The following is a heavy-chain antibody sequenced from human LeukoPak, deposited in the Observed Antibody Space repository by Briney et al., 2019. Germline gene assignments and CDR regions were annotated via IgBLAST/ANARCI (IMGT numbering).Heavy chain of an antibody. J-gene: IGHJ6*03. Sequence: GGSLRLSCAASGFALISSEMNWVRQAPGKGLEWVAFIRYDGTDKYYADSVKGRFTISRDNSENTVSLQLNSLRAEDTAVYYCGKGLAYTYPYSGNMDVWGKGTTVTISS. V-gene: IGHV3-30*02. CDR2: IRYDGTDK. CDR1: GFALISSE. D-gene: IGHD5-18*01. CDR3: GKGLAYTYPYSGNMDV.